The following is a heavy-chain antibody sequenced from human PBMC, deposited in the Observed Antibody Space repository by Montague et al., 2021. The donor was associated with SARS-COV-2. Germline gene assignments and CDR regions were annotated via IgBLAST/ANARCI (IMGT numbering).Heavy chain of an antibody. V-gene: IGHV4-39*01. J-gene: IGHJ4*02. CDR1: GGSTSSSSYY. D-gene: IGHD1-26*01. Sequence: SETLSLTCTVSGGSTSSSSYYWGWIRQPPGKGLEWIGSIYYSGSTYYNPSLKSRVTISVDTSKNQFSLKLGSVTAADTAVYYCVEIVGAADYWGQGTLVTVSS. CDR2: IYYSGST. CDR3: VEIVGAADY.